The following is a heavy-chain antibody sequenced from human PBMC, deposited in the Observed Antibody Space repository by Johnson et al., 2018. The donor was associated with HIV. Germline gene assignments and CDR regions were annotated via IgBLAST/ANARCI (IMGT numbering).Heavy chain of an antibody. V-gene: IGHV3-30*19. CDR2: ISYDGSNK. CDR3: ARGTVCGGDCYSRAFDI. CDR1: GFTFSSYG. Sequence: VQLVESGGGVVQPGGSLRLSCAASGFTFSSYGMHWVRQAPGKGLEWVAVISYDGSNKYYADSVKGRFTISRDNSKNTLYLQMGSLRAEDMAVYYCARGTVCGGDCYSRAFDIWGQGTMVTVSS. J-gene: IGHJ3*02. D-gene: IGHD2-21*02.